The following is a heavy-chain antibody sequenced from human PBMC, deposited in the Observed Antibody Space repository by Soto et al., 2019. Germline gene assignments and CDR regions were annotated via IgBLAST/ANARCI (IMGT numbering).Heavy chain of an antibody. CDR3: AKVPLQPYYFDY. V-gene: IGHV3-23*01. CDR1: GFTFSNYA. CDR2: ISGSGGIT. J-gene: IGHJ4*02. Sequence: EVQLLDSGGGLVQPGGSLRLSCAASGFTFSNYAMNWVRQAPGRGLEWVSSISGSGGITSYADSVKGRFTISRDNSRSTLFLHMNSLRADDTAVYYCAKVPLQPYYFDYWGQGTLVTVSS. D-gene: IGHD2-21*01.